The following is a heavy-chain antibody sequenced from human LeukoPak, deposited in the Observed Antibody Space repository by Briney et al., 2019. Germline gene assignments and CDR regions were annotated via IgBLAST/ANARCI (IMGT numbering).Heavy chain of an antibody. Sequence: PSETLSLTCTVSGGSISSYYWSWIRQPAGKGLEWIGRVYTSGSTNYNPSLKSRVTMSVDTSKNQFSLKLSSVTAADTAVYYCARDTYYYGSGSPRAFDIWGQGTMVTVSS. CDR1: GGSISSYY. D-gene: IGHD3-10*01. CDR2: VYTSGST. J-gene: IGHJ3*02. CDR3: ARDTYYYGSGSPRAFDI. V-gene: IGHV4-4*07.